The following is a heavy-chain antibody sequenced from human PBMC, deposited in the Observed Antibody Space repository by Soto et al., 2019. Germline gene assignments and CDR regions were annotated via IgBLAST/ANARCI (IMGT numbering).Heavy chain of an antibody. D-gene: IGHD4-17*01. CDR1: GGSISSGGYY. V-gene: IGHV4-31*03. Sequence: QVQLQESGPGLVKPSQTLSLTCTVSGGSISSGGYYWSWIRQHPGKGLEWIGYIYYSGSTYYNPSLQTRVLLSVDTSKHQFSLKLSSVTAADTAVYYCASGYGDYGWFDPWGQGTLVTVSS. CDR3: ASGYGDYGWFDP. J-gene: IGHJ5*02. CDR2: IYYSGST.